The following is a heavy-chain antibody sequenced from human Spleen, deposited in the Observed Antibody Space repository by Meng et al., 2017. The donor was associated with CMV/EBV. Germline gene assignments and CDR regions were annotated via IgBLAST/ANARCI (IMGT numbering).Heavy chain of an antibody. Sequence: NYWIGWVRQMPGKGLEWMGIIYPGDSDTRYSPSFQGQVTISADKSISTAYLQWSSLKASDTAMYYCARHARDYDILTGYSPNWYFDLWGRGTLVTVSS. D-gene: IGHD3-9*01. CDR2: IYPGDSDT. V-gene: IGHV5-51*01. J-gene: IGHJ2*01. CDR3: ARHARDYDILTGYSPNWYFDL. CDR1: NYW.